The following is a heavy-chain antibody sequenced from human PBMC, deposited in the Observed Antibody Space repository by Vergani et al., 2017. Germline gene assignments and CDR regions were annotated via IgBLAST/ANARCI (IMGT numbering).Heavy chain of an antibody. CDR1: GGSISSYY. J-gene: IGHJ3*02. Sequence: QVQLQESGPGLVKPSETLSLTCTVSGGSISSYYWSWIRQPAGKGLEWIGRIYTSGSTNYNPSLKSRVTISVDTSKNQFSLKLSSVTAADTAVYYCARRSRIAADWAFDIWGQGTMVTVSS. D-gene: IGHD6-25*01. CDR2: IYTSGST. V-gene: IGHV4-4*07. CDR3: ARRSRIAADWAFDI.